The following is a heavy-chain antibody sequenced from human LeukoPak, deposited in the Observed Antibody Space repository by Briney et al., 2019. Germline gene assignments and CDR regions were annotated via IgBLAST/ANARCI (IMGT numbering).Heavy chain of an antibody. CDR3: ARERWFGN. D-gene: IGHD3-10*01. Sequence: GRSLRLSCAASGFTFSNYGMHWVRQAPGKGLEWVTVIWYDGSTKYYADSVKGRFTISRDNSKNTLYLQMNSLRAEDTAVYYCARERWFGNWGQGTLVTVSS. J-gene: IGHJ4*02. V-gene: IGHV3-33*01. CDR2: IWYDGSTK. CDR1: GFTFSNYG.